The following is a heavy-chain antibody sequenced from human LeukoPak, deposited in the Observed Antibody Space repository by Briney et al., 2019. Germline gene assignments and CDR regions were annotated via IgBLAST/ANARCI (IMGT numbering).Heavy chain of an antibody. CDR3: AKDPYCSSVTCYQNWFDP. CDR2: ISGSGGST. CDR1: GFTFSSYA. Sequence: GGSLRLSCAASGFTFSSYAMSWVRQAPGKGLEWVSAISGSGGSTNYADSVKGRFTISRDNSKNTLYLQMNTLRAEDTAVYYCAKDPYCSSVTCYQNWFDPWGQGTLVTVSS. J-gene: IGHJ5*02. D-gene: IGHD2-2*01. V-gene: IGHV3-23*01.